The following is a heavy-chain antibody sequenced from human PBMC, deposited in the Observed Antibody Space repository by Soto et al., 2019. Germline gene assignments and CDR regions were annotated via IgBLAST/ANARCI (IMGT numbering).Heavy chain of an antibody. CDR1: GDILSHYG. V-gene: IGHV1-69*01. CDR2: TTAILGTR. J-gene: IGHJ4*02. D-gene: IGHD5-18*01. CDR3: AAGDSSDTGDH. Sequence: QVQLVQSGAEVKKPGSSVKVSCKASGDILSHYGVSWVRQVPGKGLEWMGGTTAILGTRDYAQRFQGRMTITSDEATTTSYMELNSLTSDDTAVYYFAAGDSSDTGDHWGPGTLVTVST.